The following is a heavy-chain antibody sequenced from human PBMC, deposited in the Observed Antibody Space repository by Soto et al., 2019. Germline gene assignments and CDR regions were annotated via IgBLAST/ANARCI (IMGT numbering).Heavy chain of an antibody. CDR2: IIPIFGTA. D-gene: IGHD6-13*01. CDR3: ARVVAAAEYAFYI. V-gene: IGHV1-69*01. J-gene: IGHJ3*02. Sequence: QVQLVQSGAEVKKPGSSVKVSCKASGGTFSSYAISWVRQAPGQGLEWMGGIIPIFGTANYAQKFQGRVTITADETTGTAFMELSSLRSEETARYYCARVVAAAEYAFYIWGQGKMVTVSS. CDR1: GGTFSSYA.